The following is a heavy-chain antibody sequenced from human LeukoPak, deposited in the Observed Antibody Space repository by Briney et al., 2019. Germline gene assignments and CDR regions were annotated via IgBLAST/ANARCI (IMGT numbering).Heavy chain of an antibody. CDR1: GFTFSSYG. V-gene: IGHV3-23*01. D-gene: IGHD3-3*01. CDR3: AKDGNENDFWYGDLFDC. CDR2: ISASGDKT. J-gene: IGHJ4*02. Sequence: GGSLRLSCAASGFTFSSYGMTWVRQAPGKGLEWVSAISASGDKTHYTDSVKGRFTISRDNWKNTLYLQLNSLRAEDTAVYFCAKDGNENDFWYGDLFDCWGQGTLVSVSS.